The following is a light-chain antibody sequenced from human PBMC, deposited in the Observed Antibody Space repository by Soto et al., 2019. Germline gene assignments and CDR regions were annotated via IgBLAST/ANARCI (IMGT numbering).Light chain of an antibody. Sequence: QSALTQPASVSGSPGQSFTIPCTGSSSDVGAHHSVSWYQQHPGKAPKLIIFDVSNRPSGVSNRFSGSKSGNTASLTISGLQPEDEADYYCSSFTDTGTVMFGGGTKVTV. J-gene: IGLJ3*02. V-gene: IGLV2-14*03. CDR3: SSFTDTGTVM. CDR1: SSDVGAHHS. CDR2: DVS.